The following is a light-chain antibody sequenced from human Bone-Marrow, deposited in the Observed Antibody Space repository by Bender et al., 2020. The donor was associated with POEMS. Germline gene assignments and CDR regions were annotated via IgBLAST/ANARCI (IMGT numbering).Light chain of an antibody. CDR3: AAWEDSLNGWV. Sequence: QSVLTQPPSASGTPGQKVTISCSGGSSNIGSNYVYWYQQLPGKAPKLLIYYDDLLPSGVSDRFSGSKSGTSASLAISGLQSEDEADYYCAAWEDSLNGWVFGGGTKLTVL. CDR1: SSNIGSNY. V-gene: IGLV1-36*01. CDR2: YDD. J-gene: IGLJ3*02.